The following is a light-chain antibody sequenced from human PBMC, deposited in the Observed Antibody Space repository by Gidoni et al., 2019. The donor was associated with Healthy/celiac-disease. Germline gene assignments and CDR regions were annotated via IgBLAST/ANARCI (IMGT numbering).Light chain of an antibody. CDR3: QQSYSTPPIT. V-gene: IGKV1-39*01. CDR2: AAS. Sequence: DIQMTQSPSSLSASVGDRVTITCRASQSISSYLNWYQQKPGKAPKLLIYAASSLQSGVPSRFSGSGSGTDFTLTISSLQPEDVATYYCQQSYSTPPITFXGXTKVEIK. J-gene: IGKJ4*01. CDR1: QSISSY.